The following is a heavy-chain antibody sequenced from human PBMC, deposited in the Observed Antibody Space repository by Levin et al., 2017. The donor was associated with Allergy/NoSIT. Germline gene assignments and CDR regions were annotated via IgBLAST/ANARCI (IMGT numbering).Heavy chain of an antibody. V-gene: IGHV3-9*01. Sequence: GGSLRLSCAASGFTFDDYALHWVRQAPGKGLEWVSGISANSGTIAYADSVKGRFTISRDSAKKSLYVQMNSLRVEDTALYFCTRALRYSYGLTDAFDIWGQGTMVTVSS. J-gene: IGHJ3*02. CDR2: ISANSGTI. D-gene: IGHD5-18*01. CDR1: GFTFDDYA. CDR3: TRALRYSYGLTDAFDI.